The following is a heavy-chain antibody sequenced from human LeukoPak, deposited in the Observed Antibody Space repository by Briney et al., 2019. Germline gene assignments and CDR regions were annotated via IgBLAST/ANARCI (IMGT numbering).Heavy chain of an antibody. D-gene: IGHD1-26*01. Sequence: GGSLRLSCAASGFAFDDYAMHWVRQAPGKGLEWASGISWNSGSIGYADSVKGRFTISRDNAKNSLYLQMNSLRAEDMALYYCAKSHSGSYHHDAFDIWGQGTMVTVSS. CDR3: AKSHSGSYHHDAFDI. CDR1: GFAFDDYA. V-gene: IGHV3-9*03. CDR2: ISWNSGSI. J-gene: IGHJ3*02.